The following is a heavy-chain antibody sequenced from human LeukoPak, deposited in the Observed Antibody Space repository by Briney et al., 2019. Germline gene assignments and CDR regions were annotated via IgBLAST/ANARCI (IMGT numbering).Heavy chain of an antibody. CDR2: ISYDGSNK. J-gene: IGHJ3*02. CDR3: ARDSRSAGTHYDAFDI. V-gene: IGHV3-30*04. Sequence: PGGSLRLSCAASGFTFSSYAMHWVRQAPGKGLEWVAVISYDGSNKYYADSVKGRLTISRDNSKNTLYLQMNSLRAEDTAVYYCARDSRSAGTHYDAFDIWGQGTMVTVSS. D-gene: IGHD6-19*01. CDR1: GFTFSSYA.